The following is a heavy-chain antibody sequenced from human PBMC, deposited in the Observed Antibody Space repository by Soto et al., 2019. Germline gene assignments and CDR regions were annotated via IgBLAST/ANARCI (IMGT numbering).Heavy chain of an antibody. Sequence: GGSLRLSCAASGFTFSSYAMSWVRQAPGKGLEWVSAISGSGGSTYYADSVKGRFTISRDNSKNTLYLQMNSLRAEDTAVYYCAVIDSISRSDYYYGIYVLGQGTTVTVSS. CDR2: ISGSGGST. D-gene: IGHD6-13*01. J-gene: IGHJ6*02. CDR3: AVIDSISRSDYYYGIYV. CDR1: GFTFSSYA. V-gene: IGHV3-23*01.